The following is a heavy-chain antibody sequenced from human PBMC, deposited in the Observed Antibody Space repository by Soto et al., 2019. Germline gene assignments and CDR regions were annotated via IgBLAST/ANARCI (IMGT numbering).Heavy chain of an antibody. Sequence: ASVKVSCKASGGTFSSYAISWVRQAPGQGLEWMGGIIPIFGTANYAQKFQGRVTITADESTSTAYMELSSLRSEDTAVYYCARGHSGYDYEYFDYWGQGTLVTVSS. CDR2: IIPIFGTA. V-gene: IGHV1-69*13. CDR3: ARGHSGYDYEYFDY. J-gene: IGHJ4*02. CDR1: GGTFSSYA. D-gene: IGHD5-12*01.